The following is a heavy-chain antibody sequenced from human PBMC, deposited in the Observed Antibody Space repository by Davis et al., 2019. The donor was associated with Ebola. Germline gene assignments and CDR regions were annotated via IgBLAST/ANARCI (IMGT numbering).Heavy chain of an antibody. CDR1: GGSIGNGGFS. CDR2: FLHSGGS. CDR3: GRGRYYYYYIDV. V-gene: IGHV4-30-2*06. Sequence: SETLSLTCTVSGGSIGNGGFSWNWIRQSPGKGPEWIGYFLHSGGSSYNPSLQSRVTISVDRSKNQISLRLRSATAADTAVYYCGRGRYYYYYIDVWGKGTTVTVSS. J-gene: IGHJ6*03.